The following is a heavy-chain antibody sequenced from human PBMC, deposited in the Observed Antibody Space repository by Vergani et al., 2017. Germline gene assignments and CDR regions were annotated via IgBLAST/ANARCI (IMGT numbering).Heavy chain of an antibody. CDR3: ARDRYYYDSSGDLDY. V-gene: IGHV3-30-3*01. Sequence: QVQLVESGGGVVQPGRSLRLSCAASGFTFSSYAMHWVRQAPGKGLEWVAVISYDGGNKYYADSVKGRFTISRDNSKNTLYLQMNSLRAEDTAVYYCARDRYYYDSSGDLDYWGQGTLVTVSS. J-gene: IGHJ4*02. CDR2: ISYDGGNK. CDR1: GFTFSSYA. D-gene: IGHD3-22*01.